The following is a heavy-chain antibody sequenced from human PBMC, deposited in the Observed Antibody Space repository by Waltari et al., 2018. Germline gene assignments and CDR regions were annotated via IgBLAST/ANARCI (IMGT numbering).Heavy chain of an antibody. Sequence: QVQLVQSGAEVKKPGSSVKVSCKASGGTFSSYAISGVRQAPGQGLEWRGGIIPIFGTATYAQKFQGRVTITADESTSTAYMELSSLRSEDTAVYYCARDGGGNYYGSGNFDPWGQGTLVTVSS. V-gene: IGHV1-69*01. CDR1: GGTFSSYA. J-gene: IGHJ5*02. CDR2: IIPIFGTA. CDR3: ARDGGGNYYGSGNFDP. D-gene: IGHD3-10*01.